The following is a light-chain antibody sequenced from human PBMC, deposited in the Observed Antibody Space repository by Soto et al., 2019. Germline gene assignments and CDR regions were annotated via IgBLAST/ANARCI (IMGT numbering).Light chain of an antibody. CDR1: SSDVGGYNY. CDR3: SSYAGSNIVV. V-gene: IGLV2-8*01. Sequence: QSALTQPPSASGSPGQSVTISCTGSSSDVGGYNYVSWYQQHPGKAPKLMIYDVSKRPSGVPDRFSGSKSGNTAYLTVSGLQAEDEADYYCSSYAGSNIVVFGGGTKRTVL. J-gene: IGLJ2*01. CDR2: DVS.